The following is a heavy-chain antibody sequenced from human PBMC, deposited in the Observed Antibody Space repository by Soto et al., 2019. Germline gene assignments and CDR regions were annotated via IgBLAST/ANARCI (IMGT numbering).Heavy chain of an antibody. CDR2: ISSSSSHI. CDR1: GFTFSSYS. CDR3: ARDSSGWSEAEYFQH. J-gene: IGHJ1*01. V-gene: IGHV3-21*01. D-gene: IGHD6-19*01. Sequence: EVQLVESGGGLVKPGGSVRLSCAASGFTFSSYSRNWVRQAPGKGLEWVSSISSSSSHIYYADSVKGRFTISRDNAKNSLYLQMNSLRAEDTAVYYCARDSSGWSEAEYFQHWGQGTLVTVSS.